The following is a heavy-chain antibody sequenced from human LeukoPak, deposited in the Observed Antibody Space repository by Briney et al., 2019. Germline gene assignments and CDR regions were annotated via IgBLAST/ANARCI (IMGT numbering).Heavy chain of an antibody. CDR2: TKQDGSER. D-gene: IGHD3-22*01. Sequence: GGSLRLSCEASGFTFSSHWMSWVRQAPGKGLEWVANTKQDGSERHYVDSIEGRVTISRDNAKNSLYLQMNNLRAEDTAVYYCVRVRFDSSGFDYWGQGTLLTVSS. V-gene: IGHV3-7*01. CDR1: GFTFSSHW. CDR3: VRVRFDSSGFDY. J-gene: IGHJ4*02.